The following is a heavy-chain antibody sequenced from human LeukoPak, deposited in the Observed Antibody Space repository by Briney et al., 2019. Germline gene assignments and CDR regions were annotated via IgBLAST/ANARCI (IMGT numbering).Heavy chain of an antibody. Sequence: PSQTLSLTCTVSGGSISSGSYYWSWIRQPAGKGLGWIGRIYTSGSTNYNPSLKSRVTISVDTSKNQFSLKLSSVTAADTAVYYCARDSPHCSSTSCYTGSVDYWGQGTLVTVSS. CDR1: GGSISSGSYY. V-gene: IGHV4-61*02. D-gene: IGHD2-2*02. CDR2: IYTSGST. J-gene: IGHJ4*02. CDR3: ARDSPHCSSTSCYTGSVDY.